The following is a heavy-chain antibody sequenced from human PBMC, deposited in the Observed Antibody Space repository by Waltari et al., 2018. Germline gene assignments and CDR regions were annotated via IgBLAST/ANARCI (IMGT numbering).Heavy chain of an antibody. CDR1: GYTFTRYG. V-gene: IGHV1-18*04. CDR3: ARWAPYGDYLPCDY. Sequence: QVQLVQSGAEVEKPGASVKVSCKAIGYTFTRYGISWVRQAPGQGLEWMGWVSPHNGDTDYAQKFQGRVTMATDTFMNTAYMELRSLRPDDTAVYYCARWAPYGDYLPCDYWGQGTLVTVSS. CDR2: VSPHNGDT. D-gene: IGHD4-17*01. J-gene: IGHJ4*02.